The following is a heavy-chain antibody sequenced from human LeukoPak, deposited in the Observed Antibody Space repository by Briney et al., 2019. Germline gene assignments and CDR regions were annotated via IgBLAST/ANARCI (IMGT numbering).Heavy chain of an antibody. Sequence: SETLSLTCAVSGGSISSSNWWSWVRQPPGKGLEWIGEIYHSGSTNYNPSLKSRVTISVDKSKNQFSLKLSSVTAADTAVYYCAKGRGIYDRGAFDIWGQGTMVTVSS. V-gene: IGHV4-4*02. D-gene: IGHD3-22*01. CDR1: GGSISSSNW. J-gene: IGHJ3*02. CDR3: AKGRGIYDRGAFDI. CDR2: IYHSGST.